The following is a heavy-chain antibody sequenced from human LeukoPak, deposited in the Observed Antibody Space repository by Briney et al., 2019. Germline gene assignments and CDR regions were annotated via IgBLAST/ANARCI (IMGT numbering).Heavy chain of an antibody. Sequence: GGSLRLSCAASGFTFSSHSMNWVRQAPGKGLEWVSSISSSSSYIYYVDSVKGRFTISRDNAKNSLYLQMNSLRVEDTAVYYCARDRGEFDPWGQGTLVTVSS. CDR3: ARDRGEFDP. CDR1: GFTFSSHS. J-gene: IGHJ5*02. D-gene: IGHD3-16*01. CDR2: ISSSSSYI. V-gene: IGHV3-21*04.